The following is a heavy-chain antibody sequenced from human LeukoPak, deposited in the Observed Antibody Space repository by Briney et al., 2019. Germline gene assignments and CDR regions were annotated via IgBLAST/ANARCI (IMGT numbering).Heavy chain of an antibody. CDR2: INHSGST. V-gene: IGHV4-34*01. CDR1: GGSFSGYY. D-gene: IGHD3-10*01. J-gene: IGHJ4*02. Sequence: PSETLSLTCAVYGGSFSGYYWSWIRQPPGKGLEWIGEINHSGSTTYNPSLKSRVTISVDTSKNQFSLKLSSVTAADTAVYYCARAAPMVRGVPLDYWGQGTLVTVSS. CDR3: ARAAPMVRGVPLDY.